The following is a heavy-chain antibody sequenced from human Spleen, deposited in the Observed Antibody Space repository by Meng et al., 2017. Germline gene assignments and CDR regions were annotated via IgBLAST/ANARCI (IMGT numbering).Heavy chain of an antibody. J-gene: IGHJ5*02. V-gene: IGHV1-2*02. CDR3: ARPVGYDYVWWSYRREEEKWFDP. Sequence: ASVKVSCKASGFTFTSSAVHWVRQAPGQGLEWMGWINPNSGGTNYAQKFQGRVTMTRDTSISTAYMELSRLRSDDTAVYYCARPVGYDYVWWSYRREEEKWFDPWGQGTLVTVSS. D-gene: IGHD3-16*02. CDR1: GFTFTSSA. CDR2: INPNSGGT.